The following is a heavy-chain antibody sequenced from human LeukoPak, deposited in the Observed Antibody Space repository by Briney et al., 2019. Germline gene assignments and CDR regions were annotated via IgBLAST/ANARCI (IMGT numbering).Heavy chain of an antibody. D-gene: IGHD2-21*02. Sequence: SETLSLTCTVSGGSTSSYYWSWIRQPAGKGLEWIGRIYTSGSTNYNPSLKSRVTMSVDTSKNQFSLKLSSVTAADTAVYYCARDGGYCGGDCFVDVWGKGTTVTVSS. V-gene: IGHV4-4*07. CDR1: GGSTSSYY. J-gene: IGHJ6*04. CDR2: IYTSGST. CDR3: ARDGGYCGGDCFVDV.